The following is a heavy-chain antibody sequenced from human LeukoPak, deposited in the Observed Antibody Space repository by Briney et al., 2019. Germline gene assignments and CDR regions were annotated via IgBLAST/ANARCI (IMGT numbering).Heavy chain of an antibody. Sequence: PGGSLRLSCAASGFTFSSYAMHWVRQAPGKGLEWVSAISGSGGSTYYADSVKGRFTISRDNSKNTLYLQMNSLRAEDTAVYYCATDLMVRGVMAHYWGQGTLVTVSS. CDR1: GFTFSSYA. CDR3: ATDLMVRGVMAHY. V-gene: IGHV3-23*01. J-gene: IGHJ4*02. CDR2: ISGSGGST. D-gene: IGHD3-10*01.